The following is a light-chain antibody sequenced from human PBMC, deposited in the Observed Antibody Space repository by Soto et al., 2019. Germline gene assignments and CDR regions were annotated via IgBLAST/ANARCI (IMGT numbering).Light chain of an antibody. CDR1: SSDVGGYNY. CDR2: EVS. V-gene: IGLV2-14*01. CDR3: TSYTPSSTLA. Sequence: QSALTQPASVSGSPGPSITISCTGTSSDVGGYNYVSWYQQHPGKVPKLMIYEVSYRPSGVSNRFSGSKSGNTASLTISGLQAEDEADYYCTSYTPSSTLAFGGGTKVTVL. J-gene: IGLJ3*02.